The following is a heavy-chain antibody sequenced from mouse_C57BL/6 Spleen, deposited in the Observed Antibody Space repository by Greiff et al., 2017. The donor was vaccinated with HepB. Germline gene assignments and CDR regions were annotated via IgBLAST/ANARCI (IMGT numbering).Heavy chain of an antibody. D-gene: IGHD1-1*01. CDR2: IDPSDSYT. V-gene: IGHV1-69*01. Sequence: VQLQQPGAELVMPGASVKLSCKASGYTFTSYWMRWVKQRPGQGLEWIGEIDPSDSYTNYNQKFKGKSTLTVDKSSSTAYMQLSSLTSEDSAVYYCARRGLYYGSSSWYFDVWGTGTTVTVSS. CDR1: GYTFTSYW. CDR3: ARRGLYYGSSSWYFDV. J-gene: IGHJ1*03.